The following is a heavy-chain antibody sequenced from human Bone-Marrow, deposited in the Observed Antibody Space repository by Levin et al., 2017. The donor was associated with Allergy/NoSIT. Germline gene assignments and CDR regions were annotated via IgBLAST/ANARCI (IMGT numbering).Heavy chain of an antibody. CDR3: AREAEYYDILTGYHHDAFDI. Sequence: GGSLRLSCAASGFTFSSYGMHWVRQAPGKGLEWVAVIWYDGSNKYYADSVKGRFTISRDNSKNTLYLQMNSLRAEDTAVYYCAREAEYYDILTGYHHDAFDIWGQGTMVTVSS. V-gene: IGHV3-33*01. CDR1: GFTFSSYG. CDR2: IWYDGSNK. J-gene: IGHJ3*02. D-gene: IGHD3-9*01.